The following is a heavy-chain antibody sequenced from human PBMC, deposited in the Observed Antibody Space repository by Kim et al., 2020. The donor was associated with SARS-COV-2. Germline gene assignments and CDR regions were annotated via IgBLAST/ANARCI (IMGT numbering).Heavy chain of an antibody. Sequence: SETLSLTCAVSGTSVGSGTYFFNWIRQSPGRGLEWLGDVYYNGATNYQASLKGRLTISVDTSKNELSLRLTSVTAADTAVYYCSREWYCSSSDCRDAFDLWGQGTVVTVSS. CDR1: GTSVGSGTYF. D-gene: IGHD2-2*01. V-gene: IGHV4-61*01. CDR2: VYYNGAT. CDR3: SREWYCSSSDCRDAFDL. J-gene: IGHJ3*01.